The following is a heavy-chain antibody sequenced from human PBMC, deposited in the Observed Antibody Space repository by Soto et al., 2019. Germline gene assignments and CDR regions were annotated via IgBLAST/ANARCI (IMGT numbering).Heavy chain of an antibody. CDR1: GYTLTELS. Sequence: ASVKVSCKVSGYTLTELSIHWVRQAPGEGLEWMGGFDLENGETIYAQRFQGRVTMTEESSADTPYMELSSLRSEDTAVYYRETEVRRSNQFDHRGQGTMVTVSS. J-gene: IGHJ4*02. V-gene: IGHV1-24*01. CDR2: FDLENGET. D-gene: IGHD3-10*01. CDR3: ETEVRRSNQFDH.